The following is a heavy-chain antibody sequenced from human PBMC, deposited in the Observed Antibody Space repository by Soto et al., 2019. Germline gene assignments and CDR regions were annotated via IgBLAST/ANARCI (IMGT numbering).Heavy chain of an antibody. CDR1: GGTFSSYA. Sequence: GASVKVSCKASGGTFSSYAISWVRQAPGQGLEWMGGIIPIFGTANYAQKFQGRVTITADESTSTAYMELSSLRSEDTAVYYCAREGVRNPHHYYYYYGMDVWGQGTTVTVSS. D-gene: IGHD6-13*01. V-gene: IGHV1-69*13. CDR2: IIPIFGTA. J-gene: IGHJ6*02. CDR3: AREGVRNPHHYYYYYGMDV.